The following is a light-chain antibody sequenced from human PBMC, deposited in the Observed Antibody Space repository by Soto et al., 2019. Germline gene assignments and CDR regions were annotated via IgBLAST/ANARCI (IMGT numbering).Light chain of an antibody. J-gene: IGLJ3*02. V-gene: IGLV1-44*01. CDR2: SDN. CDR1: GSNVGTNT. Sequence: QSVLTQPPSASGTPGQRVIISCSGSGSNVGTNTVSWYQQLPGTAPKLLIYSDNQRPSGVPDRLSASKSGTSASLAISGLQSEDEADYYCAVWDDSLNGRVFGGGTKLTVL. CDR3: AVWDDSLNGRV.